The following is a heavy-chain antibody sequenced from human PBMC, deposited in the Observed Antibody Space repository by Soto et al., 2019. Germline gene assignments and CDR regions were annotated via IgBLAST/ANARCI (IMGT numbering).Heavy chain of an antibody. J-gene: IGHJ4*02. Sequence: GASVKVSCKASGYSFANYTIHWVRQAPGQGLEWMGWLNPDTASTKFSPKFQGRVIITRDKSANTAFIQLTSLTSEDTALYYCARGGGYYGSGAYYRGYFDHWGLGTLVTV. V-gene: IGHV1-3*01. CDR2: LNPDTAST. D-gene: IGHD3-10*01. CDR1: GYSFANYT. CDR3: ARGGGYYGSGAYYRGYFDH.